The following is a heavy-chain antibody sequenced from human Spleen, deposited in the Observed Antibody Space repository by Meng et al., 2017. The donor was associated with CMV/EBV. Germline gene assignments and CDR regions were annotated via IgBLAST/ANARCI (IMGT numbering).Heavy chain of an antibody. CDR1: GGSISSSSYY. CDR3: ARSGGKVEKRKGGAHWFDP. Sequence: SETLSLTCTVSGGSISSSSYYWGWIRQPPGKGLEWIGSIYYSGSTYYNPSLKSRVTISVDTSKNQFSLKLSSVTAADTAVYYCARSGGKVEKRKGGAHWFDPWGQGTLVTVSS. J-gene: IGHJ5*02. D-gene: IGHD3-16*01. CDR2: IYYSGST. V-gene: IGHV4-39*07.